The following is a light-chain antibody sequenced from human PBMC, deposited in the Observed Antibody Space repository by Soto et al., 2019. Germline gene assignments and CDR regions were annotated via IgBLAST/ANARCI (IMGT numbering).Light chain of an antibody. CDR2: RNN. CDR3: AAWDDSLSAVV. Sequence: QSVLPQPPAASVTPGQRVTISCSGSTSNIGNNYVYWYRQLPGTAPKLLIYRNNQRSSGVPDRFSGSKSGTSASLAISGLRSEDEADYYCAAWDDSLSAVVFGGGTKLTVL. CDR1: TSNIGNNY. V-gene: IGLV1-47*01. J-gene: IGLJ2*01.